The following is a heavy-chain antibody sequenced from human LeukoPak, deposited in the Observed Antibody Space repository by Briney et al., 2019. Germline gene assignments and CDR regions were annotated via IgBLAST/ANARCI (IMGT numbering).Heavy chain of an antibody. V-gene: IGHV5-51*01. J-gene: IGHJ4*02. D-gene: IGHD6-6*01. CDR1: GYSFTSYR. CDR3: ARTNMPAREGTYFDY. Sequence: GESLKISCKGSGYSFTSYRIGWVRQMPGKGLEWMGIIHPGDSDARYSPSFQGQVTISADKSISTAYLQWSSLKASDTAIYYCARTNMPAREGTYFDYWGQGTLVTVSS. CDR2: IHPGDSDA.